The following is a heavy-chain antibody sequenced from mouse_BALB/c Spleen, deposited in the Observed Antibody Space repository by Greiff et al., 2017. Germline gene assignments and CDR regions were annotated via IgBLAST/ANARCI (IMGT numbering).Heavy chain of an antibody. CDR3: ARGETGTGAMDY. D-gene: IGHD4-1*01. J-gene: IGHJ4*01. CDR1: GFSFTSYW. V-gene: IGHV1S126*01. Sequence: VQLHQSGPQLVRPGASVKISCKASGFSFTSYWMNWVKQRPGQGLEWIGMIDPSDSETRLNQKFKDKATLTVDNTSSTAYMQRSSPTSEDSAVYYSARGETGTGAMDYWGQGTSVTVSS. CDR2: IDPSDSET.